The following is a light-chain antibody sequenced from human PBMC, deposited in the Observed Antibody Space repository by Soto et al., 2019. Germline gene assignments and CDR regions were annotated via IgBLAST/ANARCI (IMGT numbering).Light chain of an antibody. V-gene: IGLV2-8*01. CDR1: SSDVGYYDY. CDR2: EVT. CDR3: SSYAGSNNVV. J-gene: IGLJ1*01. Sequence: QSALTHPPSASGFPGPSVTISRPGTSSDVGYYDYVSWYQQHPGKAPKLVIYEVTKRPSGVPDRVSASKSGNTASLTVSGLWGEDEADYFCSSYAGSNNVVFGSGTKVIV.